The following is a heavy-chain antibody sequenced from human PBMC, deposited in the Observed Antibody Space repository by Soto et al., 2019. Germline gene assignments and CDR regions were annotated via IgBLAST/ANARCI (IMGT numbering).Heavy chain of an antibody. D-gene: IGHD6-6*01. V-gene: IGHV4-4*01. CDR2: IYHSGST. CDR3: ARVSIAARHPFDY. Sequence: QVQLQESGPGLVKPSGTLSLTCAVSGGSISSSNWWSWVRQPPGKGLEWIGEIYHSGSTNYNPSLKSRGTISVYTSKNQFSLKLSSVTAADTAVYCCARVSIAARHPFDYWGQGTLVTVSS. J-gene: IGHJ4*02. CDR1: GGSISSSNW.